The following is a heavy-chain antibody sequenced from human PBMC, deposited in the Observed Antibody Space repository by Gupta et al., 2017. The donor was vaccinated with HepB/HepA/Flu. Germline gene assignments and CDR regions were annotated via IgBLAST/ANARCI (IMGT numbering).Heavy chain of an antibody. J-gene: IGHJ5*02. CDR1: GYSFTSHW. V-gene: IGHV5-51*01. CDR2: IYPGDSDT. D-gene: IGHD1-26*01. CDR3: TRQGGSGSYFRWFDP. Sequence: EVQLVQSGAELTKPGESLNIHCKGSGYSFTSHWIGWVRRMAGKGLEWMGIIYPGDSDTRYSPSFQGQVTFSADKSIGTAYLQWSSLRASESAMYSCTRQGGSGSYFRWFDPWGQGTLVTVSS.